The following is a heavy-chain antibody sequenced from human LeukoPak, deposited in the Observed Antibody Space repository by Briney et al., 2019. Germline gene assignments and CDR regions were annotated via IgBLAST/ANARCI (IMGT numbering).Heavy chain of an antibody. CDR1: GFTFSNAW. V-gene: IGHV3-15*01. Sequence: PGESLRLSCAASGFTFSNAWLCWVRKAPRQGMEWVGRIKSKTDGGTTDYAALVKGRFPIPKADSKNTLYLQMDSLKTEDTAVYYCTTEGGDYDILTGYFEYFDYWGQGTLVTVSS. CDR3: TTEGGDYDILTGYFEYFDY. CDR2: IKSKTDGGTT. J-gene: IGHJ4*02. D-gene: IGHD3-9*01.